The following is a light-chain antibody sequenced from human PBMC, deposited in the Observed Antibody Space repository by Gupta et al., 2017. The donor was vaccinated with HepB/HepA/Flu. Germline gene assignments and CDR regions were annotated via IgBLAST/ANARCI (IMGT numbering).Light chain of an antibody. J-gene: IGLJ2*01. V-gene: IGLV2-14*01. CDR1: SSDVGGYNY. CDR3: SSYTSSSPYVV. CDR2: DVS. Sequence: QSALTQPASVSGSPGQSITISCTGTSSDVGGYNYVSWYQQHPGKAPKLMIYDVSNRPSGVSNRFSGSKSGNTASLTIXGXQAEDEXDYYCSSYTSSSPYVVFGGGTKLTVL.